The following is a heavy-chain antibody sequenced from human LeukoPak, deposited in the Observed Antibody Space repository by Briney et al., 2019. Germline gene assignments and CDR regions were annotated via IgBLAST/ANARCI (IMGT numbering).Heavy chain of an antibody. CDR3: AKDRGSGYYFTVYYFDY. CDR1: GFTFSSYA. V-gene: IGHV3-23*01. D-gene: IGHD3-16*01. CDR2: ISGSGGSK. Sequence: GGSLRPSCAASGFTFSSYAMSWVRQAPGKGLEWVSGISGSGGSKYYADSVKGRFTISRDNSKNTLYLQMNSLRAEDTAVYYCAKDRGSGYYFTVYYFDYWGQGTLVTVSS. J-gene: IGHJ4*02.